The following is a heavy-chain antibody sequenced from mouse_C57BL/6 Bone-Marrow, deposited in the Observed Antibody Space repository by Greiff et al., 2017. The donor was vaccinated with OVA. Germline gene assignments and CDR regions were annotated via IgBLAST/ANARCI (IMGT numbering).Heavy chain of an antibody. V-gene: IGHV1-39*01. CDR1: GYSFTDYN. CDR3: AIGLRRLHWYFDV. Sequence: VQLQQSGPELVKPGASVKISCKASGYSFTDYNMNWVKQSNGKSLEWIGVINPNYGTTSYNQKFKGKATLTVDQSSSTAYMQLNSLTSEDSAVYDCAIGLRRLHWYFDVWGTGTTVTVSS. D-gene: IGHD2-4*01. J-gene: IGHJ1*03. CDR2: INPNYGTT.